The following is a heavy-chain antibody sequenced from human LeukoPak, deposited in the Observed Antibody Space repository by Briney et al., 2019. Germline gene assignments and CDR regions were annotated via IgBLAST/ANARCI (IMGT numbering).Heavy chain of an antibody. Sequence: APVKVSCKASGYTFTSYGISWVRQAPGQGLEWMGWISAYNGNTNYAQKLQGRVTMTTDTSTSTAYMELRSLRSDDTAVYYCARDDVVVVAATPIDYWGQGTLVIVSS. J-gene: IGHJ4*02. V-gene: IGHV1-18*01. CDR3: ARDDVVVVAATPIDY. CDR1: GYTFTSYG. D-gene: IGHD2-15*01. CDR2: ISAYNGNT.